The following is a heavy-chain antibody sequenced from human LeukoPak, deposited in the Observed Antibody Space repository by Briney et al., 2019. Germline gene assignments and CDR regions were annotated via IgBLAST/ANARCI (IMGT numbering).Heavy chain of an antibody. V-gene: IGHV3-48*03. CDR3: ARDIDGFDY. CDR2: ISSSGSTI. D-gene: IGHD2-15*01. J-gene: IGHJ4*02. Sequence: RGSLRLSCAASGFTFSSYEMNWVRQAPGKGLEWVSYISSSGSTIYYADSVKGRFTISRDNAKNSLYLQMNSLRAEDTAVYYCARDIDGFDYWGQGTLVTVSS. CDR1: GFTFSSYE.